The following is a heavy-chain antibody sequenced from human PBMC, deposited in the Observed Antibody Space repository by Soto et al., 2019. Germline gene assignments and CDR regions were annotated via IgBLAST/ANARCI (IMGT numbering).Heavy chain of an antibody. J-gene: IGHJ6*02. V-gene: IGHV3-23*04. CDR2: LRDSGVSP. Sequence: VQLVESGGGVVQPGRSLRLSCAASGFPFSSYAMSWVRQAPGKGLEWVSALRDSGVSPYYADSVKGRFTISRDNSKNTLYLQMDSLRVEDTALYYCAKMTSGSYGRNYGMDVWGQGTTVTVSS. CDR1: GFPFSSYA. CDR3: AKMTSGSYGRNYGMDV. D-gene: IGHD5-18*01.